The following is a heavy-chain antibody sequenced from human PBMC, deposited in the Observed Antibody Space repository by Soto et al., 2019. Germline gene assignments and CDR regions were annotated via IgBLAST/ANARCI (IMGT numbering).Heavy chain of an antibody. Sequence: QVQLVQSGAEVKKPGSSVKVSCKASGGTFSSYTISWVRQAPGQGLEWMGRIIPILGIANYAQKFQGRVTITADKSTSTAYMELSRLRSEDTAVYYCARDRGRIAVAGTFDYWGQGTLVTVSS. V-gene: IGHV1-69*08. D-gene: IGHD6-19*01. CDR3: ARDRGRIAVAGTFDY. J-gene: IGHJ4*02. CDR2: IIPILGIA. CDR1: GGTFSSYT.